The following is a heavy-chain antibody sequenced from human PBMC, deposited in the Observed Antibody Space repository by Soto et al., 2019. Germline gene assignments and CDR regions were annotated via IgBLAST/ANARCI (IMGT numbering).Heavy chain of an antibody. CDR3: AKDRLLGGYDFVSGMDV. D-gene: IGHD5-12*01. Sequence: GGSLRLSCAASGFTFDDYAMHWVRQAPGKGLEWVSGISWNSGSIGYADSVKGRFTNSRDNAKNSLYLQMNSLRAEDTALYYCAKDRLLGGYDFVSGMDVWGQGTTVTVSS. J-gene: IGHJ6*02. CDR2: ISWNSGSI. CDR1: GFTFDDYA. V-gene: IGHV3-9*01.